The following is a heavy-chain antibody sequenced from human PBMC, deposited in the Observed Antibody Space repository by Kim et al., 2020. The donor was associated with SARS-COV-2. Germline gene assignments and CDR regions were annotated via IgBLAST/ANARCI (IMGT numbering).Heavy chain of an antibody. CDR3: ARAGPTRNIHYDFWSGYQYYYYYGMDV. Sequence: SVKVSCKASGGTFSSYAISWVRQAPGQGLEWMGGIIPIFGTANYAQKFQGRVTITADESTSTAYMELSSLRSEDTAVYYCARAGPTRNIHYDFWSGYQYYYYYGMDVWGQGTTVTVSS. V-gene: IGHV1-69*13. D-gene: IGHD3-3*01. CDR1: GGTFSSYA. CDR2: IIPIFGTA. J-gene: IGHJ6*02.